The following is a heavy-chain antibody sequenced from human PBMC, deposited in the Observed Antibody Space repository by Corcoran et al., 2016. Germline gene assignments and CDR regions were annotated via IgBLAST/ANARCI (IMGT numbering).Heavy chain of an antibody. Sequence: QVQLQESGPGLVKPSETLSLTCTVSGGSVSSSDSYWIWIRQPPGKGLEWIGNIYYNGNTNYNPSLKSRVTQSIDSSKNQFSLNLTSVTAADTAVYYCARRGGSGRSFDYWGQGTLVTVSS. J-gene: IGHJ4*02. CDR3: ARRGGSGRSFDY. D-gene: IGHD3-10*01. V-gene: IGHV4-61*08. CDR1: GGSVSSSDSY. CDR2: IYYNGNT.